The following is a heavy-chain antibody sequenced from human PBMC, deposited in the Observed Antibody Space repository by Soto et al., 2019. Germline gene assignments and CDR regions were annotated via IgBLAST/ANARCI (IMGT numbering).Heavy chain of an antibody. J-gene: IGHJ5*02. CDR2: IYYSGST. CDR3: ATTSPA. CDR1: GGSISGSNYY. Sequence: ASETLSLSCTVSGGSISGSNYYWGWIRQPPGKGLEWIGSIYYSGSTYYNPSLKSRVTISVDTSKNQFSLKLSSVTAADTAVYYCATTSPAWGQGTLVTVSS. V-gene: IGHV4-39*01.